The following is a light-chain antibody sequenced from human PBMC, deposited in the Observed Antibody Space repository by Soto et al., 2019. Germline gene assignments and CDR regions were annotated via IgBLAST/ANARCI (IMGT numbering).Light chain of an antibody. V-gene: IGKV3-20*01. CDR3: QQYFTSPLT. J-gene: IGKJ4*01. CDR1: QSVSSNY. CDR2: GVS. Sequence: VLTQSPGTLSLSPGESATLSCRASQSVSSNYLAWYQQKPGQAPRLLIYGVSTKATGIPDRFSGSGSGTDFSLTISRLEPEDFALYYCQQYFTSPLTFGGGTKVEIK.